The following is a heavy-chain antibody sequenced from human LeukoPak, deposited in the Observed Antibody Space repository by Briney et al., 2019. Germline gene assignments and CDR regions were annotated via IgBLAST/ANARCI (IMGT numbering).Heavy chain of an antibody. CDR3: ATTASRGPQSAEYFQY. CDR2: IWYDGSNK. Sequence: GGSLRLSCAASGFTFSNYGMHWVRQAPGKGLEWVAVIWYDGSNKFCSDSVKGRFTISRDNSKNALYLQMNTLRAEDTAVYYCATTASRGPQSAEYFQYWGQGTLVTVSS. V-gene: IGHV3-33*01. CDR1: GFTFSNYG. J-gene: IGHJ1*01.